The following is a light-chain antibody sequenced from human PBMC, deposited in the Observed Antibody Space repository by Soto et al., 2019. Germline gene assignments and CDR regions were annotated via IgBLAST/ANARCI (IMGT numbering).Light chain of an antibody. CDR2: GAS. CDR1: QSVGSSS. V-gene: IGKV3-20*01. CDR3: HHYET. Sequence: VLPQSPDTLSLSPGERATLSCRASQSVGSSSLGWYQQKPGQAPRLLMYGASIRAAGVPDRFSGSGSGTEFTLTISRLEPEDFTVYYCHHYETFGQGTKVDIK. J-gene: IGKJ1*01.